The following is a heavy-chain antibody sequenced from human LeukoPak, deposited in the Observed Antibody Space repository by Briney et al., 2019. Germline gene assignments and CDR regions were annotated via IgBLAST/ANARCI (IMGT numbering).Heavy chain of an antibody. D-gene: IGHD3-9*01. CDR1: GGSISSYY. CDR3: ARALDYDILTGPDAFDI. J-gene: IGHJ3*02. V-gene: IGHV4-59*01. Sequence: SETLSLTCTVSGGSISSYYWSWIRQPPGKGLEWIGYIYYSGSTNYNPSLKSRVTISVDTSKNQFSLKLSSVTAADTAVYYCARALDYDILTGPDAFDIWGQGTMVTVSS. CDR2: IYYSGST.